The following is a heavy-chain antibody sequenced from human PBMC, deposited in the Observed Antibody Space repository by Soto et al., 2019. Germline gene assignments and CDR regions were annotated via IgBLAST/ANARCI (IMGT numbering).Heavy chain of an antibody. V-gene: IGHV2-5*02. J-gene: IGHJ3*02. CDR3: AHVTITYGGAIGDEAFDI. CDR1: GFSLTTKGVG. CDR2: IYWDNDK. Sequence: QITLKESGPTLVQPTQTLTLTCDFSGFSLTTKGVGVGWIRRPPGEALEGVAVIYWDNDKRYSPSLQSRLTLNKDTSKNQVVLSMINMDPVDTATYFCAHVTITYGGAIGDEAFDIWGQGTMVIVSS. D-gene: IGHD3-16*02.